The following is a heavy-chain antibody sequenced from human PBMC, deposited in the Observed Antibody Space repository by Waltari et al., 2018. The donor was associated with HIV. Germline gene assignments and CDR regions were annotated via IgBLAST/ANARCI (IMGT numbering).Heavy chain of an antibody. Sequence: LVESGGGVVRPGESLRLSWVRLGLTFGDSTRGGGGQAQGKGLEWVASISKTGSFKYLADTVRGRFNVLRDNSRQSLFLQMDKVKVEDLGRYYCVREWMHNDAWNGYSTENFFVYWGQGVLVIVSS. CDR1: GLTFGDST. V-gene: IGHV3-21*02. CDR3: VREWMHNDAWNGYSTENFFVY. D-gene: IGHD3-3*01. J-gene: IGHJ4*02. CDR2: ISKTGSFK.